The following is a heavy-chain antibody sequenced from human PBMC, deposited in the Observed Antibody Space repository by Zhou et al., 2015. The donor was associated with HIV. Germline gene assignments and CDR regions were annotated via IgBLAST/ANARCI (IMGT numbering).Heavy chain of an antibody. CDR3: AREAPLASAVSPXWFDP. J-gene: IGHJ5*02. CDR1: GYSFTSYG. D-gene: IGHD6-13*01. CDR2: FNPSGGST. Sequence: QVQLVQSGAEVKKPGASVKVSCKASGYSFTSYGISWVRQAPGQGLEWMGRFNPSGGSTIYAQKFQGRVTMTRDTSTSTLYMELSSLRSEDTAVYYCAREAPLASAVSPXWFDPVGPGNPGHRPPQ. V-gene: IGHV1-46*01.